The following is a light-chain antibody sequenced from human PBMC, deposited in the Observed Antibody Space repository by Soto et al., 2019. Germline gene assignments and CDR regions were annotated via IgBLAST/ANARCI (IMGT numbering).Light chain of an antibody. J-gene: IGKJ2*01. CDR1: QDLHID. CDR2: GVS. V-gene: IGKV3-15*01. CDR3: YQCATWHRT. Sequence: ETLMTQSPATLSVSPGETVTLSCRSSQDLHIDLAWYHQKPGQAPTLLIYGVSARAPGVPARFSGAGSGTEFTLTIRSLQSADFGVYFFYQCATWHRTFGQGT.